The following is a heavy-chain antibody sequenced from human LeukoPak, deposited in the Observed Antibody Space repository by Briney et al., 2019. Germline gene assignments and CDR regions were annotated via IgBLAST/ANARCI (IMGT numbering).Heavy chain of an antibody. CDR1: GFTFKNYG. Sequence: GGSLRLSCVASGFTFKNYGMTWVRLAPGKGLVWVSALHSGGHTFYADSVRGRFSISRDISKNALYLQMNNLGPEDTALYYCVRGLSGVSSWYFDLWGRGTLVSVS. V-gene: IGHV3-23*01. CDR3: VRGLSGVSSWYFDL. J-gene: IGHJ2*01. D-gene: IGHD7-27*01. CDR2: LHSGGHT.